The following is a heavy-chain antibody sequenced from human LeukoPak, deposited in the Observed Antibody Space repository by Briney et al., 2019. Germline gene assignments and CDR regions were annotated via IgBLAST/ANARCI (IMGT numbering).Heavy chain of an antibody. CDR1: GYTFTSYG. Sequence: GASVKVSCKASGYTFTSYGISWVRQAPGQGLEWMGWISAYNGNTNYAQKFQGRVTMTRDTSISTAYMELSRLRSDDTAVYYCARDLYDILTGYYSVGDYWGQGTLVTVSS. J-gene: IGHJ4*02. CDR2: ISAYNGNT. V-gene: IGHV1-18*01. CDR3: ARDLYDILTGYYSVGDY. D-gene: IGHD3-9*01.